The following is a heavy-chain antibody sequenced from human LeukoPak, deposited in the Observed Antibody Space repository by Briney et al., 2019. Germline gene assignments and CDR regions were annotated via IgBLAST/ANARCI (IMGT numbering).Heavy chain of an antibody. V-gene: IGHV3-23*01. D-gene: IGHD5-18*01. CDR2: ISSGGNT. Sequence: GGSLRLSCAASGFTFSNYAMSWGRLAPGKGLEWVSVISSGGNTYFADSVKGRFTISRDNSENTLYLQMNSLRAEDSAVYYCAKGGYSYGYFDYWGQGILVTVSS. J-gene: IGHJ4*02. CDR1: GFTFSNYA. CDR3: AKGGYSYGYFDY.